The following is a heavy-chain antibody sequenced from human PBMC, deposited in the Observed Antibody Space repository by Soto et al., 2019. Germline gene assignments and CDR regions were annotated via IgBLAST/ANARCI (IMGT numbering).Heavy chain of an antibody. Sequence: VSGGTPSPERYLVGRLRQHTGKGLEWIGYIYYSGSTYYNPSLKSRVTISVDTSKNQFSLKLSSVTAADTAVYYCARFVLMVYGYYYYYMDVWGKGTTVT. J-gene: IGHJ6*03. D-gene: IGHD2-8*01. V-gene: IGHV4-31*02. CDR3: ARFVLMVYGYYYYYMDV. CDR2: IYYSGST. CDR1: GGTPSPERYL.